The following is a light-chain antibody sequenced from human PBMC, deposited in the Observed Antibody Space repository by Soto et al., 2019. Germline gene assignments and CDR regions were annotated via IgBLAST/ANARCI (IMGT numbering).Light chain of an antibody. CDR2: GAS. CDR1: QTISSW. V-gene: IGKV1-39*01. J-gene: IGKJ5*01. CDR3: QQTYTTPEIT. Sequence: IQMTQSPSSLCAFVGDRVTITCRASQTISSWLAWYQQKPGKAPNLLMYGASYLKSGVPTRFSGSGSGTDFTLTISSLQPEDFAIYYCQQTYTTPEITVGPGTRLEIK.